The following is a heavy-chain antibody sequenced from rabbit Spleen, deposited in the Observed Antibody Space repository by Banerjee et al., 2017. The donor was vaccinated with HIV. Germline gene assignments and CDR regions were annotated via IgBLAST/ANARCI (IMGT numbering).Heavy chain of an antibody. Sequence: QSLEESGGDLVKPGASLTLTCTASGFSFSTGYDMSWVRQAPGKGLEWIACINAVTGKPVYASWAKGRFTISKTSSTTVTLQMTSLTAADTATYFCAREIHGYVIPFNLWGPGTLVTVS. D-gene: IGHD6-1*01. CDR1: GFSFSTGYD. J-gene: IGHJ4*01. CDR3: AREIHGYVIPFNL. CDR2: INAVTGKP. V-gene: IGHV1S40*01.